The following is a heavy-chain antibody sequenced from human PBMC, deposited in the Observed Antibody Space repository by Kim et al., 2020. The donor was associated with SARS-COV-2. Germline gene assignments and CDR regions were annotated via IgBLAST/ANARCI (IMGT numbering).Heavy chain of an antibody. Sequence: DYVKGRFTISRDMSKNTLYLQMNSLRAEDTAVDYCARASQLVADPRPFDYWGQGTLVTVSS. CDR3: ARASQLVADPRPFDY. V-gene: IGHV3-30*01. D-gene: IGHD5-12*01. J-gene: IGHJ4*02.